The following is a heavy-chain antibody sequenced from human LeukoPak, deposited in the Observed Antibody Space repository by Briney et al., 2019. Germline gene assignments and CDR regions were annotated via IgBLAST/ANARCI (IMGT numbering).Heavy chain of an antibody. D-gene: IGHD6-6*01. V-gene: IGHV1-2*02. CDR3: ARDLRSSSAYLDY. CDR1: GYTFTGYY. J-gene: IGHJ4*02. CDR2: INPNSGGT. Sequence: ASVKVSCKASGYTFTGYYMHWVRQAPGQGLEWMGWINPNSGGTNYAQKFQGRVTMTRDTSISTAYMELSRLRSDDTAVYYCARDLRSSSAYLDYWAREPWSPSPQ.